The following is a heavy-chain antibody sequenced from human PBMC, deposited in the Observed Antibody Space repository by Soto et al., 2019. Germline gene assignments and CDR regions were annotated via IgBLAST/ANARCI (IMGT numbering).Heavy chain of an antibody. V-gene: IGHV3-74*01. Sequence: GGSLRLSCAASGFTFSSYSMNWVRQAPGKGLVWVSRINSDGSSTSYADSVKGRFTISRDNAKNTLYLQMNSLRAEDTAVYYCAREGIFGIAFDIWGQGTMVTVSS. CDR2: INSDGSST. CDR3: AREGIFGIAFDI. D-gene: IGHD3-3*01. J-gene: IGHJ3*02. CDR1: GFTFSSYS.